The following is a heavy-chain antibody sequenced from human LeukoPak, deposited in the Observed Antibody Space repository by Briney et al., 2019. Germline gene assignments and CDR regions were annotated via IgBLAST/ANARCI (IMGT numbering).Heavy chain of an antibody. Sequence: SSETLSLTCTVSGASISSYSWSWIRQPAGKGLEWIGRIYTSGNTNYNPSLKSRVTMSLDTSKNQFSLKLSSVTAADTAVYYCARENSTTVTLEPFDYWGQGTLVTVSS. V-gene: IGHV4-4*07. D-gene: IGHD4-11*01. J-gene: IGHJ4*02. CDR3: ARENSTTVTLEPFDY. CDR1: GASISSYS. CDR2: IYTSGNT.